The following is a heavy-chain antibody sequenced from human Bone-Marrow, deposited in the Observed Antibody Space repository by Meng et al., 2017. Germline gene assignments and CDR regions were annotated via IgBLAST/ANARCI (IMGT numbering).Heavy chain of an antibody. CDR2: INPSGGST. V-gene: IGHV1-46*01. Sequence: ASVKVSCKASGYTFTGYYMHWVRQAPGQGLEWMGIINPSGGSTSYAQKFQGRVTMTRDTSTSTVYMELSSLRSEDTAVYYCARAHYDSSGYYAYGPAYWGQGTLVTGAS. D-gene: IGHD3-22*01. J-gene: IGHJ4*02. CDR1: GYTFTGYY. CDR3: ARAHYDSSGYYAYGPAY.